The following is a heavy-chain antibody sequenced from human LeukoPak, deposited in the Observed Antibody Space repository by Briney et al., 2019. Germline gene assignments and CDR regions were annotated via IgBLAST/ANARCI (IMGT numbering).Heavy chain of an antibody. Sequence: ASVKVSCKASGYTFTDYYMYWVRQAPGQGLEWMGWINPNSGGTNYAQKFQGRVTMTRDTSISTVYMELSSLRSDDTAVYYCARVTYYYDSSGYFDPYAEYFQHWGQGTLVTVSS. J-gene: IGHJ1*01. V-gene: IGHV1-2*02. CDR2: INPNSGGT. D-gene: IGHD3-22*01. CDR3: ARVTYYYDSSGYFDPYAEYFQH. CDR1: GYTFTDYY.